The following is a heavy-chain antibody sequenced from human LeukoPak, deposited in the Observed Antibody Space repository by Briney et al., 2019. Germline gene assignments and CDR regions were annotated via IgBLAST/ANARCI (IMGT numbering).Heavy chain of an antibody. CDR2: ISYDGSNK. V-gene: IGHV3-30-3*01. CDR3: ADAEYGDYVGYFDH. Sequence: GRSLRLSCAASGFTFSSYAMHWVRQAPGKGLEWVAVISYDGSNKYYADSVKGRFTISRDNSKNTLYLQMNSLRVEDTAVYYCADAEYGDYVGYFDHWGQGTLVTVSS. CDR1: GFTFSSYA. J-gene: IGHJ4*02. D-gene: IGHD4-17*01.